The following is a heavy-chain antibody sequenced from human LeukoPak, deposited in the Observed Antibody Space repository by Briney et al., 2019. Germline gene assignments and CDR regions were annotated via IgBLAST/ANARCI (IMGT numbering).Heavy chain of an antibody. CDR3: ARSGSSSWSSLLDY. V-gene: IGHV1-18*01. CDR2: ITTFNDRT. CDR1: GYIFTSYG. D-gene: IGHD6-13*01. J-gene: IGHJ4*02. Sequence: ASVKVCCKASGYIFTSYGITWVRQAPGQGLEWMGRITTFNDRTVLAEKFRARITMTTDTTTAYRTLRKLRSDDTAVYYCARSGSSSWSSLLDYWGQGSLVIVS.